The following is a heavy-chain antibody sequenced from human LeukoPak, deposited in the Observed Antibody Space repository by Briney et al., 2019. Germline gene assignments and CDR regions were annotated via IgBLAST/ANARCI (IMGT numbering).Heavy chain of an antibody. V-gene: IGHV3-33*01. Sequence: GGSLRLSCAASGFTFSSYGMHWVRRAPGKGLEGVAVIWYDGSNKYYADSVKGRFTISRDNSKNTLYLQMNSLRAEDTAVYYCARDGIVVVTAMFDYWGQGTLVTVSS. CDR3: ARDGIVVVTAMFDY. D-gene: IGHD2-21*02. CDR2: IWYDGSNK. CDR1: GFTFSSYG. J-gene: IGHJ4*02.